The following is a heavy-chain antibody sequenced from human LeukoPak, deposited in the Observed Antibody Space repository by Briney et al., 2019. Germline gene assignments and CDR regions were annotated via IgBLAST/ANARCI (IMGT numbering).Heavy chain of an antibody. V-gene: IGHV4-34*01. CDR3: ARAAPNYYDSSGSLRNPYFDY. Sequence: PSETLSLTCAVYGGSFSGYYWSWIRQPPGKGLEWIGEINHSGSTNYNPSLKSRVTISVDTSKNQFSLKLSSVTAADTAVYFCARAAPNYYDSSGSLRNPYFDYWGQGTLVTVSS. CDR2: INHSGST. J-gene: IGHJ4*02. D-gene: IGHD3-22*01. CDR1: GGSFSGYY.